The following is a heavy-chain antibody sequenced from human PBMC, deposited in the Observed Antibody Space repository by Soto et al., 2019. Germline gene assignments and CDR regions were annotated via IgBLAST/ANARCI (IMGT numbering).Heavy chain of an antibody. CDR2: IRSKAFGGTT. Sequence: PGGSLRLSCTPSGFTFGDYAMSWVRQAPGKGLEWVGIIRSKAFGGTTEDAAYVKGRFPISRDDSKSIAYLQMNSLKTEDAAVYYCTITFPYSYYYGMDVWGQGTTVTVSS. CDR3: TITFPYSYYYGMDV. D-gene: IGHD3-16*01. J-gene: IGHJ6*02. V-gene: IGHV3-49*04. CDR1: GFTFGDYA.